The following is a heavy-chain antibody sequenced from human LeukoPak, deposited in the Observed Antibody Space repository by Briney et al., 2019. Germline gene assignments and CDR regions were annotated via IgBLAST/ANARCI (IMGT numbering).Heavy chain of an antibody. D-gene: IGHD6-13*01. Sequence: SVKVSCKASGGTFSSYAISWVRQPPGQGLEWMGGIIPIFGTANYAQKFQGRVTITADESTSTAYMELSSLRSEDTAVYYCARDWIQIAEENWFDPWGQGTLVADSS. CDR2: IIPIFGTA. V-gene: IGHV1-69*13. CDR1: GGTFSSYA. J-gene: IGHJ5*02. CDR3: ARDWIQIAEENWFDP.